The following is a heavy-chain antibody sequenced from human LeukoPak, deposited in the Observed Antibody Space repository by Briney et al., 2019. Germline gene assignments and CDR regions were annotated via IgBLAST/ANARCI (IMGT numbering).Heavy chain of an antibody. CDR3: ARGRAVASDY. V-gene: IGHV4-34*01. Sequence: SETLSLTCAVYGGSFSGFYWSWIRQPPGKGLEWIGEINHSGSTNYNPSLKSRLTISVDTSKNQFSLKLSSVTAADTAVYYCARGRAVASDYWGQGTLVTVSP. J-gene: IGHJ4*02. CDR1: GGSFSGFY. CDR2: INHSGST. D-gene: IGHD6-19*01.